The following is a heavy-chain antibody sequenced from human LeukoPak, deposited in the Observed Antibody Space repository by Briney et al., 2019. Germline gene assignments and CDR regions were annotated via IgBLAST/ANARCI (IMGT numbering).Heavy chain of an antibody. CDR1: GFTLDNYN. J-gene: IGHJ6*03. Sequence: GGSLRLSCAASGFTLDNYNFNWARQAPGKGLEWVASIRSYSSYIHYADSVKGRFTISRDDAKKSLYLQMDSLRAEDTAVYFCARFAEVYYYVDVWGTGTTVIVSS. CDR3: ARFAEVYYYVDV. V-gene: IGHV3-21*01. D-gene: IGHD2-21*01. CDR2: IRSYSSYI.